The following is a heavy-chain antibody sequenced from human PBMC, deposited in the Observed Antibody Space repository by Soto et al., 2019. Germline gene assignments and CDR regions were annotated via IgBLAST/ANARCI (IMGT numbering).Heavy chain of an antibody. CDR2: ISGSGGST. J-gene: IGHJ4*02. V-gene: IGHV3-23*01. Sequence: GGSLRLSCAASGFTFSSYGMHWVRQAPGKGLEWVAAISGSGGSTYYADSVKGRFTISRDNSKNTLYLQMNSLRAEDTAVYYCAKAPSYYYDSSGYFSFGYWGQGTLVTVSS. CDR3: AKAPSYYYDSSGYFSFGY. CDR1: GFTFSSYG. D-gene: IGHD3-22*01.